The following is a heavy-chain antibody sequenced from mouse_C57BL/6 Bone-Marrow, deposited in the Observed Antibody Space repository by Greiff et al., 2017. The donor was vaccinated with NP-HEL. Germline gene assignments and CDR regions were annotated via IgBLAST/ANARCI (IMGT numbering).Heavy chain of an antibody. CDR1: GYTFTSYW. D-gene: IGHD1-1*01. V-gene: IGHV1-69*01. CDR3: ARYPLYYGSSPWYFDV. Sequence: VQLQQSGAELVMPGASVKLSCKASGYTFTSYWMHWVKQRPGQGLEWIGEIDPSDSYTNYNQKFKGKSTLTVDKSSSTAYMQLSSLTSEDSAVYYCARYPLYYGSSPWYFDVWGTGTTVTVSS. CDR2: IDPSDSYT. J-gene: IGHJ1*03.